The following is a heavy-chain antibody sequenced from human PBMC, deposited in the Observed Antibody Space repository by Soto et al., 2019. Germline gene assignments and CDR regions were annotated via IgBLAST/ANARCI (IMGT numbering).Heavy chain of an antibody. CDR1: GFTFSRYG. J-gene: IGHJ4*02. CDR2: ISSDGSNG. V-gene: IGHV3-30*18. CDR3: AKESTTPYYFDY. Sequence: QVQLVESGGGVVQPGMSLRLSCAASGFTFSRYGMHWVRQAPGRGLEWVAVISSDGSNGEYTDSVKGRFTISRDNSKNIVHLQLNSLRTDDTAVYYCAKESTTPYYFDYWGQGTLVTVSS. D-gene: IGHD4-17*01.